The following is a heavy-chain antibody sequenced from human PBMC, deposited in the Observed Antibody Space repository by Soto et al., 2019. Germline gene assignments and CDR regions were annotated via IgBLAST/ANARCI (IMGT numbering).Heavy chain of an antibody. V-gene: IGHV1-69*05. J-gene: IGHJ5*02. CDR2: IIPIFGTA. D-gene: IGHD3-10*01. Sequence: SVKVSCKASGGTFSSYAISWVRQAPGQGLEWMGGIIPIFGTANYAQKLQGRVTMTTDTSTSTAYMELRSLRSDDTAVYYCARGVGSGSYYNQYNWFDPWGQGTLVTVSS. CDR3: ARGVGSGSYYNQYNWFDP. CDR1: GGTFSSYA.